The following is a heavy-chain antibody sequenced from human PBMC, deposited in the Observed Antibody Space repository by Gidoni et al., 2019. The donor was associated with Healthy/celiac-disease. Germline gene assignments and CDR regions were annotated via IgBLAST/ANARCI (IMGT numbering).Heavy chain of an antibody. J-gene: IGHJ6*02. V-gene: IGHV1-8*01. D-gene: IGHD6-19*01. Sequence: QVQLVQSGAEVKKPGASVKVSCKASGYTFTSYDINWVRQATGQGLEWMGWMNPYRGNPGLSPKFQGRVPITRNTSISPAYLGLSSLRSGDTAVYFCSGAQQLLVDYYGMDVWGQGTTVPVSS. CDR1: GYTFTSYD. CDR2: MNPYRGNP. CDR3: SGAQQLLVDYYGMDV.